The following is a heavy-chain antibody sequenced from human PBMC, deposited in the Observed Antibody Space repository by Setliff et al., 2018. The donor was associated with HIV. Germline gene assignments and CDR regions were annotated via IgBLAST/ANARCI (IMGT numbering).Heavy chain of an antibody. CDR2: IKQDGSEE. J-gene: IGHJ4*02. D-gene: IGHD3-10*01. CDR1: GFMFGVDW. V-gene: IGHV3-7*03. CDR3: AKGSI. Sequence: HPGGSLRLSCAASGFMFGVDWMIWVRQAPGKGLEWVAKIKQDGSEEYYVDSVKGRFTISRDNAKNTLYLEMNNLRLEDTAVYFCAKGSIWGQGTQVTVSS.